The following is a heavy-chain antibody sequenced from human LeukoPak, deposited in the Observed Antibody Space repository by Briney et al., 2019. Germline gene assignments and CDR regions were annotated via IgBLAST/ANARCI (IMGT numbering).Heavy chain of an antibody. Sequence: SETLSLTCAVYGGSFSGFYWSWIRQPPGKGLEWIGEINHSGSTNYNPSLKSRVTISVDTSKNQFSLKVSSVTAADTAVYYCARIDPTIAAAPLGNYWGQGTLVTVSS. V-gene: IGHV4-34*01. J-gene: IGHJ4*02. CDR2: INHSGST. D-gene: IGHD6-13*01. CDR1: GGSFSGFY. CDR3: ARIDPTIAAAPLGNY.